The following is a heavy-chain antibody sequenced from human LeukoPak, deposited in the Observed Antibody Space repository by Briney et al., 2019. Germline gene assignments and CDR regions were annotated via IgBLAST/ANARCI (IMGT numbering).Heavy chain of an antibody. CDR2: VKSKNAGETT. V-gene: IGHV3-15*01. D-gene: IGHD3-10*01. CDR1: GLSISNDW. J-gene: IGHJ4*02. Sequence: GWSLRLSCAASGLSISNDWMSWIRQAPGKGPEWVARVKSKNAGETTDYAAPVKGRFTISRDDSKNTLYLQMNSLKIEDTAVYYCTLIQGWGSGSYYLDYWGQGTLVTVSS. CDR3: TLIQGWGSGSYYLDY.